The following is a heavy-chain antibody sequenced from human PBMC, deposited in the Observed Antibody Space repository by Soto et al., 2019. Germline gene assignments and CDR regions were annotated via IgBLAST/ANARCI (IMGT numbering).Heavy chain of an antibody. CDR3: ARSLSVGAGPDDAFDI. J-gene: IGHJ3*02. Sequence: QVQLVQSGAEVKKPGASVKVSCKASGYTFTSYGISWVRQAPGQGLEWMGWISAYNGNTNYAQKLQVRVPMTTDTSTSTAYRELRSLRSDDTAVYYCARSLSVGAGPDDAFDIWGQVTMVTVSS. V-gene: IGHV1-18*04. D-gene: IGHD1-26*01. CDR2: ISAYNGNT. CDR1: GYTFTSYG.